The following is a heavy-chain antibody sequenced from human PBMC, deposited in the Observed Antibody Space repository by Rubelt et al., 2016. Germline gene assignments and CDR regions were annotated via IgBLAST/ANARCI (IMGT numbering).Heavy chain of an antibody. CDR3: ALGRSDGVEFDY. V-gene: IGHV2-70*01. J-gene: IGHJ4*02. D-gene: IGHD5-24*01. CDR1: GFSLSTSGMC. CDR2: IDWDDDK. Sequence: QVTLRESGPALVKPTQTLTLTCTFSGFSLSTSGMCVSWIRQPPGKALEWLALIDWDDDKYYSTSLKTRLTISKDTSKNQVVLTMTNMDPVDTATYYCALGRSDGVEFDYWGQGTLVTVSS.